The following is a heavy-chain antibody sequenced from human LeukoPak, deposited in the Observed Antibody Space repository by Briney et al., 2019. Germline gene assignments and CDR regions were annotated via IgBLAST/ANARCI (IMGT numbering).Heavy chain of an antibody. CDR1: GGTFSSYA. D-gene: IGHD6-19*01. V-gene: IGHV1-69*04. J-gene: IGHJ4*02. Sequence: ASVKVSCKASGGTFSSYAISWVRQAPGQGLEWMGRIIPILGIANYAQKFQGRVTITADKSTSTAYMELSSLRSEDTSVYYCARGLVAGTSYYFDYWGQGTLVTVSS. CDR2: IIPILGIA. CDR3: ARGLVAGTSYYFDY.